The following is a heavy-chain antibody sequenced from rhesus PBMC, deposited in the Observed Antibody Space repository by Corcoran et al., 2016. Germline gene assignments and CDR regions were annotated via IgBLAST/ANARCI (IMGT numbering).Heavy chain of an antibody. D-gene: IGHD1-14*01. J-gene: IGHJ6*01. Sequence: QLQLQESGPGLVKPSETLSLTCDFSGGSISSNYWSWIRQPPGKGLEWIGRISGRGGTTDSNPSRKSRVNISTDTSKNQFYRKRSSVTAADTAVYYCARGTTSYGLDSWGQGVVVTVSS. CDR1: GGSISSNY. CDR3: ARGTTSYGLDS. V-gene: IGHV4-173*01. CDR2: ISGRGGTT.